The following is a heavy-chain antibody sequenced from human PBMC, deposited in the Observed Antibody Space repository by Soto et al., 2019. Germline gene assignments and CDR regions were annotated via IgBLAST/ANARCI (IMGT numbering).Heavy chain of an antibody. Sequence: SETLSLTCTVSGGSISSSNWWSWVRQPPGKGLEWIGEIYHSGSTNYNPSLKSRVTISVDKSKNQFFLKLNSVTAADTAVYYCARRGYYAISAFDIWGQGTMVTVSS. CDR1: GGSISSSNW. J-gene: IGHJ3*02. CDR2: IYHSGST. D-gene: IGHD2-8*01. V-gene: IGHV4-4*02. CDR3: ARRGYYAISAFDI.